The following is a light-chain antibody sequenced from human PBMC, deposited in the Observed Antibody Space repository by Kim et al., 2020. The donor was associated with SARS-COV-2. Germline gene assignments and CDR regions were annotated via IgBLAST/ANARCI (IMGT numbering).Light chain of an antibody. Sequence: VALGQTVRITCQGDSHRSYYATWYQQRPRQAPVLVIYGRNNRHSGIPDRFSGSSSGNTASLTISGAQAEDEADFYCQSRDSGGNILFGGGTQLTVL. J-gene: IGLJ2*01. V-gene: IGLV3-19*01. CDR3: QSRDSGGNIL. CDR2: GRN. CDR1: SHRSYY.